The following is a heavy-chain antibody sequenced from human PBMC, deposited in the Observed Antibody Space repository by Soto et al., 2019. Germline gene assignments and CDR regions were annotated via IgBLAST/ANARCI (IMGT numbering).Heavy chain of an antibody. D-gene: IGHD6-19*01. V-gene: IGHV1-18*01. CDR1: GYTFTSYG. J-gene: IGHJ4*02. CDR3: ARAVAVPADFDY. Sequence: GASVKVSCKASGYTFTSYGISWVRQAPGQGLEWMGWISVYNGNTNYSQKFQGRVTITRDTSASTAYMELSSLRSEDTAVYYCARAVAVPADFDYWGQGTLVTVSS. CDR2: ISVYNGNT.